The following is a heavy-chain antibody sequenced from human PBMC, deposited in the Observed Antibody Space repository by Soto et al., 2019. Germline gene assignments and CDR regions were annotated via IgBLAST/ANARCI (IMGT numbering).Heavy chain of an antibody. CDR3: ARIRRAYDILTGDYHYGMDV. D-gene: IGHD3-9*01. Sequence: SGPTLVNPTQTLTLTCTFSGFSLSTSGMCVSWIRQPPGKALEWLALVDWDDDKYYSTSLKTRLTVSKDTSKNQVVLTVTNMDPGDTATYYCARIRRAYDILTGDYHYGMDVWGQGTTVTVSS. V-gene: IGHV2-70*01. J-gene: IGHJ6*02. CDR1: GFSLSTSGMC. CDR2: VDWDDDK.